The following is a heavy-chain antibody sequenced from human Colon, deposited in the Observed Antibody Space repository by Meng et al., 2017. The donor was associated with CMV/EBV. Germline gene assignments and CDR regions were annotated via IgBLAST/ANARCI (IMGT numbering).Heavy chain of an antibody. CDR1: GFTFGSYA. CDR3: AKDTPILYGAYDY. CDR2: IYSAGRNT. D-gene: IGHD2/OR15-2a*01. Sequence: GGSLRLSCAASGASGFTFGSYAMSWVRQAPGKGLEWVSHIYSAGRNTFYADSVKGRFTISRDNSNNMLYLQMNNLRVDDTAVYYCAKDTPILYGAYDYWGQGVVVTV. J-gene: IGHJ4*02. V-gene: IGHV3-23*03.